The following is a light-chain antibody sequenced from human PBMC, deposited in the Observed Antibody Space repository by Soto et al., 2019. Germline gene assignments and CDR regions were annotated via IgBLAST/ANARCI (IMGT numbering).Light chain of an antibody. CDR3: SSYTSRSTVV. J-gene: IGLJ3*02. CDR1: SSDVGGYNY. Sequence: QSALTQPASVSGSPGQSITISCTGTSSDVGGYNYVSWYQQHPGKAPKLMIYEVTNRPSRVSDRFSGSKSGNTASLTISGLQAEDEADYYCSSYTSRSTVVFGGGAKVTVL. V-gene: IGLV2-14*01. CDR2: EVT.